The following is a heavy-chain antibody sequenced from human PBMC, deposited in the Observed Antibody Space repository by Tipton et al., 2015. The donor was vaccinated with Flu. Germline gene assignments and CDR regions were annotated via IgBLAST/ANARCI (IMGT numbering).Heavy chain of an antibody. J-gene: IGHJ1*01. CDR3: AKWTYYSDSTPN. CDR1: RFTFSSYA. CDR2: ISGSSDST. D-gene: IGHD3-22*01. Sequence: SLRLSCAASRFTFSSYAMSWVRQAPGKGLEWVSTISGSSDSTHYADSVKGRFTISRDNSKNAVFLQMNSLRAEDTAVYYCAKWTYYSDSTPNWGQGTLVTVSS. V-gene: IGHV3-23*01.